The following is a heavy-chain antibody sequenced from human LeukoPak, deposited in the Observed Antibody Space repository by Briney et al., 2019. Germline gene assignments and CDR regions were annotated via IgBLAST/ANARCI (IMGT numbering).Heavy chain of an antibody. CDR3: RFGDKYYYYGMDV. D-gene: IGHD3-10*01. CDR1: GFTFSSYE. V-gene: IGHV3-48*03. J-gene: IGHJ6*02. CDR2: ISSSGSTI. Sequence: PGGSLRLSCAASGFTFSSYEMNWVRQAPGKELEWVSYISSSGSTISYANSVNDRFIIFRDNAKNSLYLQMNSLGAEDTAVYYYRFGDKYYYYGMDVWGQGTTVTVSS.